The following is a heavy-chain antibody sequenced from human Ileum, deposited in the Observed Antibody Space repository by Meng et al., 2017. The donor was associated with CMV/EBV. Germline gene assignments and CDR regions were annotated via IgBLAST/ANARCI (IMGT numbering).Heavy chain of an antibody. CDR2: IYYSGST. Sequence: SETLSLTCTVSGGSISSYYWSWIRQPPGKGLEWIGYIYYSGSTNYNPSLKSRVTISVDTSKNQFSLKLSSVTAADTAVYYCAGVHCSSTSCYNGMDVWGQGTTVTVSS. CDR1: GGSISSYY. D-gene: IGHD2-2*02. V-gene: IGHV4-59*01. CDR3: AGVHCSSTSCYNGMDV. J-gene: IGHJ6*02.